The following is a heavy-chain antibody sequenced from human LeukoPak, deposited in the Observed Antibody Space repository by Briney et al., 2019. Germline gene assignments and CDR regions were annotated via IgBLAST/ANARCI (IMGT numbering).Heavy chain of an antibody. D-gene: IGHD5-24*01. CDR3: AREGSEMATPTDY. CDR2: ISGSGDST. V-gene: IGHV3-23*01. CDR1: GFTFSVFA. J-gene: IGHJ4*02. Sequence: EGSLRLSCAASGFTFSVFAMHWVHQAPGKGLEWVSSISGSGDSTYYADSVKGRFTFSRDNSKNTLYLQMNSLRAEDTAVYYCAREGSEMATPTDYWGQGTLVTVSS.